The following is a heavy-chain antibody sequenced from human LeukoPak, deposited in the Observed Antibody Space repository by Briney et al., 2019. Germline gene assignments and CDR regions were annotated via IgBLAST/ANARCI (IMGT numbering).Heavy chain of an antibody. V-gene: IGHV4-34*01. CDR1: GGSFSGYY. CDR3: ARETEYYYDHWFDP. D-gene: IGHD3-22*01. CDR2: INHSGST. Sequence: SETLSLTCAVYGGSFSGYYWSWIRQPPGKGLEWIGEINHSGSTNYNPSLKSRVTISVDTSKNQFSLKLSSVTAADTAEYYCARETEYYYDHWFDPWGQGTLVTVSS. J-gene: IGHJ5*02.